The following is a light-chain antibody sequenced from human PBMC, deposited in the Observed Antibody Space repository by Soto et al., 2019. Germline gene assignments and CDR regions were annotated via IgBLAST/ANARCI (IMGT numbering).Light chain of an antibody. J-gene: IGKJ5*01. Sequence: EVVLAHSPSTVSLSAVERATGSCRASQSVSSSLAWYQQKPGQAPRLLIYDASNRATGIPARFGGSGSGTDFTLTISRLEPEDFAVYYCQQYGSSITFGQGTRLEIK. V-gene: IGKV3-11*01. CDR1: QSVSSS. CDR3: QQYGSSIT. CDR2: DAS.